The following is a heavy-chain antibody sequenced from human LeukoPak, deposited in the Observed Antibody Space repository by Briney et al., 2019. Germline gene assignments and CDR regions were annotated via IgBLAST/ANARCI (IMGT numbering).Heavy chain of an antibody. J-gene: IGHJ4*02. CDR3: AASRDSSGYHFDY. CDR2: ISYDGSNK. D-gene: IGHD3-22*01. CDR1: GFTFSSYG. V-gene: IGHV3-30*03. Sequence: PGGSLRLSCAASGFTFSSYGMHWVRQAPGKGLEWVAVISYDGSNKYYADSVKGRLTISRDNSKNTLYLQMNSLRAEDTAVYYCAASRDSSGYHFDYWGQGTLVTVSS.